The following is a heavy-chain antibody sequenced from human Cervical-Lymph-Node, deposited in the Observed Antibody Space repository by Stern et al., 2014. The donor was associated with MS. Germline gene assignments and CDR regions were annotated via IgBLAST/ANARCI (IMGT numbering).Heavy chain of an antibody. CDR1: GGSIASSSYY. CDR2: IFTSGST. D-gene: IGHD3-22*01. J-gene: IGHJ6*02. V-gene: IGHV4-61*02. Sequence: QVQLQESGPGLVKPSQTLSLTCTVSGGSIASSSYYWSWIRQPAGTGLEWIGRIFTSGSTTYNPSLRSRITLSVDTSKTQFSLRLSSVTAADTAVYYCAREDYDGSGHPYYYGLDVWGQGTTVTVSS. CDR3: AREDYDGSGHPYYYGLDV.